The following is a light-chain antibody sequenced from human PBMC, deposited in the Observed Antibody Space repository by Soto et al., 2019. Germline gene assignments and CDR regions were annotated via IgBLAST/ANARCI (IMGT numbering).Light chain of an antibody. Sequence: SYELTQPPSLSVSPGQTASITCSGDKLGDKFACWYQQRSGQSPVLVIYQGTKRPSEIPERFSGSNSGNTATLTISGTQAMDEADYDCQAWDSSTVLFGGGTQLTVL. CDR2: QGT. V-gene: IGLV3-1*01. J-gene: IGLJ2*01. CDR3: QAWDSSTVL. CDR1: KLGDKF.